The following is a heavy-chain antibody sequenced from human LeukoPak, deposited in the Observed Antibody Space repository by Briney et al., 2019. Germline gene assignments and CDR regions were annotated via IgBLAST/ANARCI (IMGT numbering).Heavy chain of an antibody. V-gene: IGHV3-48*03. CDR3: ARTGYSSSPYYYYMDV. J-gene: IGHJ6*03. D-gene: IGHD6-13*01. CDR1: GFTFSSYE. Sequence: GGSLRLSCAISGFTFSSYEMVWVRQAPGKGLEWVSFISSSGGPIYYADSVKGRFVISRDNAKNSLYLQMNSLRVEDTAVYYCARTGYSSSPYYYYMDVWGKGTTVTLSS. CDR2: ISSSGGPI.